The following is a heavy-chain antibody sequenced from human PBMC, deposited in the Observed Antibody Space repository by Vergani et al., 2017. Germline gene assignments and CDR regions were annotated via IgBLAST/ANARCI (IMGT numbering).Heavy chain of an antibody. Sequence: QVQLVQSGAEVKKPGASVKVSCKASGYTFTSYAMHWVRQAPGQRLEWMGWINAGNGNTKYSQKFQGRVTITRDTSASTAYMELSSLRSDDTAVYYCARDHWNEDXITMVRGVMNYYYYGMGVWGQGTTVTVSS. CDR2: INAGNGNT. J-gene: IGHJ6*02. V-gene: IGHV1-3*01. CDR3: ARDHWNEDXITMVRGVMNYYYYGMGV. CDR1: GYTFTSYA. D-gene: IGHD3-10*01.